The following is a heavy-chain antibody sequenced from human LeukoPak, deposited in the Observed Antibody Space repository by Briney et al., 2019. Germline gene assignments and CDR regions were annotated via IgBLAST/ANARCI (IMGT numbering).Heavy chain of an antibody. Sequence: PGGSLTLPCAPSGFTFSSYPMSWVRQPPGKGLEWVSAISGSGGSTYYADSVKGRFTISRDNSKNALYLQMNSLRAEATAVDYRTRISRSYYFDYWGQGTLVTVSS. V-gene: IGHV3-23*01. D-gene: IGHD2/OR15-2a*01. CDR1: GFTFSSYP. J-gene: IGHJ4*02. CDR2: ISGSGGST. CDR3: TRISRSYYFDY.